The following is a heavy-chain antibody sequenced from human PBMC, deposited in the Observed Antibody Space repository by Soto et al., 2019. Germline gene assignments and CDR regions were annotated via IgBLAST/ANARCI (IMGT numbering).Heavy chain of an antibody. D-gene: IGHD3-22*01. V-gene: IGHV4-59*01. CDR3: ARGEVIRAFDI. CDR1: GGSISSYY. CDR2: IYYSGST. J-gene: IGHJ3*02. Sequence: TSETLSLTCTVSGGSISSYYWSWIRQPPGKGLEWIGYIYYSGSTNYNPSLKSRVTISVDTSKNQFSLKLSSVTAADTAVYYCARGEVIRAFDIWGQGTMVTVSS.